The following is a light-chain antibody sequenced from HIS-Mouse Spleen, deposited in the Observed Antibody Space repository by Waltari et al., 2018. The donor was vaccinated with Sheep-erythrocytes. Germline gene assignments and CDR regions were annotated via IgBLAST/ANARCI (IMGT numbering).Light chain of an antibody. CDR1: QDISNY. CDR3: LQHNSYPRT. V-gene: IGKV1-33*01. CDR2: DAS. J-gene: IGKJ2*01. Sequence: DIQMTQSPPSLSASVGDRVTITCQASQDISNYLNWYQQKPGKAPKLLIYDASNLETGVPSRFSGSGSGTDFTFTISSLQPEDIATYYCLQHNSYPRTFGQGTKLEIK.